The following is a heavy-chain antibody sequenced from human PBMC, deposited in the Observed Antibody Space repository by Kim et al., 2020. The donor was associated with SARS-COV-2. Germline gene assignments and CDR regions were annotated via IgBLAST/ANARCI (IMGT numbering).Heavy chain of an antibody. V-gene: IGHV4-39*01. J-gene: IGHJ6*01. D-gene: IGHD2-2*01. CDR1: GGSISSSSYY. CDR2: IYYSGST. Sequence: SETLSLTCTVSGGSISSSSYYWGWIRQPPGKGLEWIGSIYYSGSTYYNPSLKSRVTISVDTSKNQFSLKLSSVTAADTAVYYCARGNIVVVPAAMDYYY. CDR3: ARGNIVVVPAAMDYYY.